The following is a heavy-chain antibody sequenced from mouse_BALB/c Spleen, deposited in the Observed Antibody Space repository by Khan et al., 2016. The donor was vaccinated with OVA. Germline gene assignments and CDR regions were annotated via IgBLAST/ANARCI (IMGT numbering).Heavy chain of an antibody. CDR1: GYSFSSYW. V-gene: IGHV1S132*01. Sequence: QVQLQLSGAELVKPGASVKLSCKTSGYSFSSYWIQWVKQRPGQGLGWIGQIFPGTGTTYYNENFKGKATLTVDTSSSTAYMQLSSLTSEDAAVYFCARDYFGNYEFVYWGRGTLVTVSP. J-gene: IGHJ3*01. CDR3: ARDYFGNYEFVY. CDR2: IFPGTGTT. D-gene: IGHD2-1*01.